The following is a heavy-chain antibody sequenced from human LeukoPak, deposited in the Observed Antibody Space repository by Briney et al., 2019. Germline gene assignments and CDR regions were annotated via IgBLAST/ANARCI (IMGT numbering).Heavy chain of an antibody. CDR1: GYTFTSYY. Sequence: ASVKVSCKASGYTFTSYYMHWVRQAPGQGLEWMGIINPSGGSTSYAQKFQGRVTMTRDTSTSTVYMELSNLRSEDTAVYYCARGEFIMVRGVIILNWFDPWGQGTLVTVSS. CDR2: INPSGGST. J-gene: IGHJ5*02. V-gene: IGHV1-46*01. D-gene: IGHD3-10*01. CDR3: ARGEFIMVRGVIILNWFDP.